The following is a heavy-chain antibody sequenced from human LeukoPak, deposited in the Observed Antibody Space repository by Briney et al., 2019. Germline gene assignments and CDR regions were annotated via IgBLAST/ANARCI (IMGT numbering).Heavy chain of an antibody. V-gene: IGHV3-23*01. CDR3: HGYCSGGSCYAAGRWFDP. CDR1: GFTFSSYA. J-gene: IGHJ5*02. CDR2: ISGSGGST. Sequence: GGSLRLSCAASGFTFSSYAMSWVRQAPGKGLEWVSAISGSGGSTYYADSVKGRFTISRDNSKNTVYLQMNSLRAEDTAVYYCHGYCSGGSCYAAGRWFDPWGQGTLVTVSS. D-gene: IGHD2-15*01.